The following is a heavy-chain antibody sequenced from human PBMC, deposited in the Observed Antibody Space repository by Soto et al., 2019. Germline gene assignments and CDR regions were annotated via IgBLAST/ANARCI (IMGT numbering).Heavy chain of an antibody. J-gene: IGHJ4*02. V-gene: IGHV3-11*05. CDR3: ASPLLWFRDDG. CDR2: ISSSSSYT. Sequence: QVQLVESGGGLVKPGGSLRLSCAASGFTFSDYYMSWIRQAPGKGLEWVSYISSSSSYTNYADSVKGRFTISRDNAKNSLYLQMNSLRAEDTAVYYCASPLLWFRDDGWGQGTLVTVSS. CDR1: GFTFSDYY. D-gene: IGHD3-10*01.